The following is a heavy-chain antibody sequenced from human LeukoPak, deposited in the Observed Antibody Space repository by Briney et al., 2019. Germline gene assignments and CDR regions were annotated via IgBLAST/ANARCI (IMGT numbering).Heavy chain of an antibody. J-gene: IGHJ4*02. CDR2: ISNDGATT. CDR3: ASGYGSGPYYKGYFDY. D-gene: IGHD3-10*01. V-gene: IGHV3-64D*09. Sequence: PGGSLRLSCSASGFTFSRYAMHWVRQAPGKGLEYVSAISNDGATTYYADSVKGRFTISRDNSKNTLFPQMSSLRAEDTAVYYCASGYGSGPYYKGYFDYWGQGTLVTVSS. CDR1: GFTFSRYA.